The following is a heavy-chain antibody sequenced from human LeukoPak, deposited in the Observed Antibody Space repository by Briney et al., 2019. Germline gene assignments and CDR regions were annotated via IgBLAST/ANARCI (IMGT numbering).Heavy chain of an antibody. CDR3: AKITPYYMDV. J-gene: IGHJ6*03. CDR2: IRYDGSNK. CDR1: GFTFRSNT. Sequence: GGSLRLSCAASGFTFRSNTMSWVRQAPGKGLEWVAFIRYDGSNKYYADSVKGRFTISRDNSKNTLYLQMNSLRAEDTAVYYCAKITPYYMDVWGKGTTVTVSS. V-gene: IGHV3-30*02. D-gene: IGHD3-16*01.